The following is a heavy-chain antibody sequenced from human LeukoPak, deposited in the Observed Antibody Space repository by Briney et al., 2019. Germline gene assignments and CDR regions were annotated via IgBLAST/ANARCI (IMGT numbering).Heavy chain of an antibody. Sequence: PSETLSLTCTVSGDSISSYYWSWIRQPPGKGLEWIGYIYFSGSINYNPSLESRVTISVDTSKSQFSLKLSSVSAADTAMYYCARVALGGSYYFDYWGQGTLVTVSS. CDR3: ARVALGGSYYFDY. CDR2: IYFSGSI. D-gene: IGHD1-26*01. J-gene: IGHJ4*02. V-gene: IGHV4-59*01. CDR1: GDSISSYY.